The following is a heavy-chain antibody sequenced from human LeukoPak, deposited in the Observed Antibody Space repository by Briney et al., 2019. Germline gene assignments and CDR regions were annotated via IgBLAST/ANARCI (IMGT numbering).Heavy chain of an antibody. Sequence: SQTLSLTCSVSSGSISSGGYYWTWIRQHPGKGLEWIGFISYSGRTYYNPSLKSRVTISIDTSKNQFSLKLSSVTAADTAVYYCARDNDSGGVFRHRGQGTLVTVSS. V-gene: IGHV4-31*03. CDR1: SGSISSGGYY. J-gene: IGHJ1*01. CDR2: ISYSGRT. D-gene: IGHD3-22*01. CDR3: ARDNDSGGVFRH.